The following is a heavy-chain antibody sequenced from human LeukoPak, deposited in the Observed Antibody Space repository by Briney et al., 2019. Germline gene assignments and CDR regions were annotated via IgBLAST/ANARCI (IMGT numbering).Heavy chain of an antibody. V-gene: IGHV3-30*18. D-gene: IGHD4-17*01. CDR3: AKDRRTTYGDYDY. J-gene: IGHJ4*02. CDR1: GFTFSSYG. Sequence: PGGSLRLSCAASGFTFSSYGMHWVRQAPGKGLEWVAVISYDGSNKYYADSVKGRFTISRDNSKNTLYLQMNSLRAEDTAVYYCAKDRRTTYGDYDYWGQGTLVTVSS. CDR2: ISYDGSNK.